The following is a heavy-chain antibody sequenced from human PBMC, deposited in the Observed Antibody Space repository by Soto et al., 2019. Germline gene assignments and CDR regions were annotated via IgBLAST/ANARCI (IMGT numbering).Heavy chain of an antibody. CDR2: INGGTGQT. CDR3: ARGKGMEENYYYGLDI. J-gene: IGHJ6*02. V-gene: IGHV1-3*01. Sequence: ASVKVSCKASGYTFTTHAMHWVRQAPGHSLEWMGRINGGTGQTKHSQRFQGRVNITRDTSASTAYMELSSLRSEDTAVYYCARGKGMEENYYYGLDIWGQGTTVTVSS. D-gene: IGHD1-1*01. CDR1: GYTFTTHA.